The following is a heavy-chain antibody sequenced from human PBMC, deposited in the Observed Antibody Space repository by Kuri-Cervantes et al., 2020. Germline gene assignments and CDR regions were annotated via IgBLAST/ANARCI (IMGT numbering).Heavy chain of an antibody. J-gene: IGHJ6*02. CDR1: GGSISGYY. CDR3: ARYKPVRGVLYGMDV. CDR2: ISYSGNT. V-gene: IGHV4-59*13. Sequence: GSLRLSCTASGGSISGYYWSWIRQPPGKGLEWIGYISYSGNTNYNPSLKSRVTNSVDTSKNQFSLKLSSVTAADTAVYYCARYKPVRGVLYGMDVWGQGTTVTVSS. D-gene: IGHD3-10*01.